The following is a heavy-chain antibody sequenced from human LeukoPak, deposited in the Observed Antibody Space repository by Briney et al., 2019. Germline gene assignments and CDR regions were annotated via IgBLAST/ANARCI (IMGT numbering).Heavy chain of an antibody. V-gene: IGHV3-23*01. D-gene: IGHD2-21*02. J-gene: IGHJ4*02. CDR3: AKEAYCGGDCYFDY. CDR2: IRGSGGST. CDR1: GFTFSSYA. Sequence: GGPLRLSCAASGFTFSSYAMSWVRQAPGKGLEWVSAIRGSGGSTYYGDSVKGGFSISRDNSKNTLYLQMNSLRAEDTAVYYCAKEAYCGGDCYFDYWGQGTLVTVSS.